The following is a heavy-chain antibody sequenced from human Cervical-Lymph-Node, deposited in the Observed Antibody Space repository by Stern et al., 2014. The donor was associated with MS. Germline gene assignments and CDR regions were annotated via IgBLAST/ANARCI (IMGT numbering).Heavy chain of an antibody. CDR1: GGTFSSNYA. D-gene: IGHD2-15*01. J-gene: IGHJ5*02. V-gene: IGHV1-69*09. Sequence: VQLVESGAEVKKPGSSVNVSCKASGGTFSSNYAITWMRQDPGQGLEWMGRIIPIPGLPNYAQKFQGRVTITADTSTSTAYMELSSLRSEDTAVYYCARGVVSNRAAATLHNLFDPWGQGTLVTVSS. CDR2: IIPIPGLP. CDR3: ARGVVSNRAAATLHNLFDP.